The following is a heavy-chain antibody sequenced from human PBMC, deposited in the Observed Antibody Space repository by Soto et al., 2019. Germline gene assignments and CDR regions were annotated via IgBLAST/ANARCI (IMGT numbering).Heavy chain of an antibody. V-gene: IGHV4-30-4*01. CDR1: GGAISSGDYY. Sequence: QVQLQESGPGLVKPSQTLSLTCTVSGGAISSGDYYLSWIRQPPGKGLEWIGYIHYSGSTYYNPSLKSRVTISVDTSNHQFSLKLSSVTAADTAGYYCAREGTAMAHFDYWGQGTLVTVSS. J-gene: IGHJ4*02. CDR3: AREGTAMAHFDY. CDR2: IHYSGST. D-gene: IGHD5-18*01.